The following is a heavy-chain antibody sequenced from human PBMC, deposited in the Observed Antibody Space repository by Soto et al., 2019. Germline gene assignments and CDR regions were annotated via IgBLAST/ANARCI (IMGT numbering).Heavy chain of an antibody. V-gene: IGHV3-21*01. D-gene: IGHD6-6*01. CDR2: ISSSSSYI. CDR3: ARDWSSSAHYYYYMDV. Sequence: GGSLRLSCAASGFTFSSYSMNWVRQAPGKGLEWVSSISSSSSYIYYADSVKGRFTISRDNAKNSLYLQMNSLRAEDTAVYYCARDWSSSAHYYYYMDVWGKGTTVTVSS. J-gene: IGHJ6*03. CDR1: GFTFSSYS.